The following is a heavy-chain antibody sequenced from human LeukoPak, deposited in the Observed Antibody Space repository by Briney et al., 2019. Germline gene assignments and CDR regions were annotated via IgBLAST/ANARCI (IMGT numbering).Heavy chain of an antibody. CDR2: IYYRGTT. J-gene: IGHJ4*02. D-gene: IGHD6-13*01. CDR3: ARYGIISAGAYFDY. Sequence: PSETLSLTCTVSGYSISSGYYWGWIRQPPGKGLEWIGTIYYRGTTYHNPSLKSRVAISVDTSKNQFSLKLSSVTAADTAVYYCARYGIISAGAYFDYWGQGTLVTVSS. V-gene: IGHV4-38-2*02. CDR1: GYSISSGYY.